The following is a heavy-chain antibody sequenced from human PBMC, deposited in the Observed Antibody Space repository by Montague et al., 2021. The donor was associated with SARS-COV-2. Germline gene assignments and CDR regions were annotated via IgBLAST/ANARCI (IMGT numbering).Heavy chain of an antibody. D-gene: IGHD4-17*01. J-gene: IGHJ4*02. Sequence: SLRLSCAASGFTSSSYAMHWVRQAPGKGLEWVAVISYDGINKYYADSVKGRFTISRDNSKNTLYLQMNSLRAEDTAVYYCARDPDYGDSVGIDYWGQGTLVTVSS. CDR2: ISYDGINK. V-gene: IGHV3-30-3*01. CDR3: ARDPDYGDSVGIDY. CDR1: GFTSSSYA.